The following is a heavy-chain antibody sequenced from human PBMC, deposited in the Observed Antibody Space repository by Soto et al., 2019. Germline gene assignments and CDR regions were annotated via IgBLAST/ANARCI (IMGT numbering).Heavy chain of an antibody. CDR1: GYTFTNYG. V-gene: IGHV1-18*01. Sequence: QIQLVQSGAEVKKAGASVKVSCKASGYTFTNYGISWVRQALGQGLEWMGWISAYNDNTNYAQKFQGRVTLTTDTSPRTAYMELRSLTSDDTAGYYCAREVYYYGSGSYSPPRYYSMDVWGQGTTVTVFS. J-gene: IGHJ6*02. D-gene: IGHD3-10*01. CDR2: ISAYNDNT. CDR3: AREVYYYGSGSYSPPRYYSMDV.